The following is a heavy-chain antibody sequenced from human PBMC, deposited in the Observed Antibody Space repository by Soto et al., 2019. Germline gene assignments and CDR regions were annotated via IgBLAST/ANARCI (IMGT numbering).Heavy chain of an antibody. V-gene: IGHV4-4*02. CDR2: IYHSGST. CDR3: ARAGRRGYAFDI. D-gene: IGHD3-16*01. J-gene: IGHJ3*02. CDR1: SGSISSSNW. Sequence: QVQLQESGPGLVKPSGTLSLTCAVSSGSISSSNWWSWVRQPPGKGLEWIGEIYHSGSTNYNPSLQRRVTLSVDKSKNQFSLKLSSVTAADTAVYYCARAGRRGYAFDIWGQGTMVTVSS.